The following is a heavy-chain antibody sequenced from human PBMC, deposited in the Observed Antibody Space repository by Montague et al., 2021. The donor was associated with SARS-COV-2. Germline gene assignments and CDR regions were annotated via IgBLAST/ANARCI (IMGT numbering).Heavy chain of an antibody. J-gene: IGHJ4*02. D-gene: IGHD3-22*01. CDR2: ISNSGDTK. Sequence: RLSCDASGFLFSSYEMNWVRQAPGKGLEWVSYISNSGDTKYYADSVKGRFTISRDNAKNSLYLQMSSPRAEDTAVYYCARAGEDYYYDSSGFLYWGRGILVTVSS. CDR3: ARAGEDYYYDSSGFLY. V-gene: IGHV3-48*03. CDR1: GFLFSSYE.